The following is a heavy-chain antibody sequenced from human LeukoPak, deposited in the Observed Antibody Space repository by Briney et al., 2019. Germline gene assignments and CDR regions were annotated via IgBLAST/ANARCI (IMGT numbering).Heavy chain of an antibody. CDR1: GFTFSSYW. J-gene: IGHJ4*02. CDR2: IKQDGSEK. CDR3: ASMGIAVAGWNTYYFDY. D-gene: IGHD6-19*01. V-gene: IGHV3-7*03. Sequence: GGSLRLSCAASGFTFSSYWMSWVRQAPGKGLEWVANIKQDGSEKYYVDSVKGRFTISRDNAKNSLYLQMNSLRAEDTAVYYCASMGIAVAGWNTYYFDYWGQGTLVTVSS.